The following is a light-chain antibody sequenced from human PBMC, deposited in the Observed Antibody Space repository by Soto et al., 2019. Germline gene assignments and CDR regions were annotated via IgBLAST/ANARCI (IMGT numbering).Light chain of an antibody. Sequence: QSVLTQPPSVSGAPGQRVTISCTGSSSNIGAGYDVHWYQQLPGTAPKLLIYGNSNRPSGVPDRFSGSKSGTSASLAITGLQDEDEADYYCPSYDRSLRGVVFGGGTKVTVL. CDR1: SSNIGAGYD. J-gene: IGLJ2*01. CDR2: GNS. V-gene: IGLV1-40*01. CDR3: PSYDRSLRGVV.